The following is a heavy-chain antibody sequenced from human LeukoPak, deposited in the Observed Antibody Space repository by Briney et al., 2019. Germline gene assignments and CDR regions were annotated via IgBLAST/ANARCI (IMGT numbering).Heavy chain of an antibody. CDR3: TRDHGLDV. V-gene: IGHV3-74*01. Sequence: GGSLRLSCAASGFTFSSYWMSWVRHAPGKGLMWVSQINSDGSATSCADPVKGRCTISRDNAKNMLYLEMNSLRVEDTAVYFCTRDHGLDVWGQGTTVTVSS. CDR1: GFTFSSYW. CDR2: INSDGSAT. J-gene: IGHJ6*02.